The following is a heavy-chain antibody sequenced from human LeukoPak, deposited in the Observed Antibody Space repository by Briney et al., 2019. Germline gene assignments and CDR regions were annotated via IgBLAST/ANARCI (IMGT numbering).Heavy chain of an antibody. J-gene: IGHJ4*02. CDR3: GRDLGGRSGY. Sequence: GGSLRLSCAVSGFTFRTYWMHWVRQVSGEGLVWVSRINEDGSITNYADSVKGRFSISRDNAKNTLYLQMNSLRAEDTAVYYCGRDLGGRSGYWGQGTLVTASS. V-gene: IGHV3-74*01. D-gene: IGHD1-26*01. CDR1: GFTFRTYW. CDR2: INEDGSIT.